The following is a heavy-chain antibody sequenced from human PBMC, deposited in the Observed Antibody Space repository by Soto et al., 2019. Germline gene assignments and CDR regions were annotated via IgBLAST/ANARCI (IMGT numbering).Heavy chain of an antibody. CDR3: ARDIQGYRWLSSPFDY. V-gene: IGHV1-18*01. CDR1: GYTFTSYG. D-gene: IGHD2-8*02. J-gene: IGHJ4*02. Sequence: QVQLVQSGAEVKKPAASVKVSCKASGYTFTSYGISWVRQAPGQGLEWMGWISTYNGNTYYVQKCQGRVTMTTDTSTRTAYIELTSLRSDDTAVYYCARDIQGYRWLSSPFDYWGQGTLVTVSS. CDR2: ISTYNGNT.